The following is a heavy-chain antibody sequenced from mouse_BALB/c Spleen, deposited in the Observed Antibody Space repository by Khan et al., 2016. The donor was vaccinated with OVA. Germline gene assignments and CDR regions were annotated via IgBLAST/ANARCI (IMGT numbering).Heavy chain of an antibody. CDR2: INPDSSTI. CDR1: GFDFSRYW. V-gene: IGHV4-1*02. J-gene: IGHJ3*01. CDR3: ARLYDGYSPWFVY. D-gene: IGHD2-3*01. Sequence: EVQLQESGGGLVQPGGSLKLSCAASGFDFSRYWMSWVRQAPGKGLEWIGEINPDSSTINYTPSLKDKFIISRDNAKNTLYLQMSKVRSEDTALYYCARLYDGYSPWFVYWGQGTLVTVSA.